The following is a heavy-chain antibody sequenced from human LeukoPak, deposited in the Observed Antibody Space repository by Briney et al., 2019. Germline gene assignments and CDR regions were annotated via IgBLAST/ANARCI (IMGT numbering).Heavy chain of an antibody. J-gene: IGHJ4*02. V-gene: IGHV4-39*01. CDR3: ARKAEDVVVPAAIGDY. Sequence: NASQTLSLTCTVSGGSISSSSYCWGWIREPPGKGLEGTGRIYYSGSTYYSPSLKSRVTISVDTSKNQFSLKLSSVTAADTAVYYCARKAEDVVVPAAIGDYWGQGTLVTVSS. CDR2: IYYSGST. CDR1: GGSISSSSYC. D-gene: IGHD2-2*02.